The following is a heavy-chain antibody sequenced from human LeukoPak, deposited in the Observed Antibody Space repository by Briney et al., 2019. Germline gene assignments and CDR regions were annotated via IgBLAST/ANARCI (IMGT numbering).Heavy chain of an antibody. CDR3: ARDISASGIFFDS. CDR2: INQGGSAQ. CDR1: GFTFSTYT. J-gene: IGHJ4*02. V-gene: IGHV3-7*01. Sequence: GGSLRLSCAASGFTFSTYTMYWVRQAPGKGLEWVANINQGGSAQYYVDSVKGRFTISRDNAGNALYLQMNSLRAEDTAVYFCARDISASGIFFDSWGQGTLVTVSS. D-gene: IGHD6-13*01.